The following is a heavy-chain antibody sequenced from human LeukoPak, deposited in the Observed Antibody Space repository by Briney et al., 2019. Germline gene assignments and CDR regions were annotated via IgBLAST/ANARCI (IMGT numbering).Heavy chain of an antibody. J-gene: IGHJ4*02. V-gene: IGHV3-30*02. Sequence: QPGGSLRLSCAASGFTFSSYGMHWVRQAPGKGLEWVAFIRYDGSNKYYADSVKGRFTISRDNSKNTLYLQMNSLRAEDTAVYYCAKVPISQLNYFDYWGQGTLVTVSS. D-gene: IGHD1-1*01. CDR3: AKVPISQLNYFDY. CDR1: GFTFSSYG. CDR2: IRYDGSNK.